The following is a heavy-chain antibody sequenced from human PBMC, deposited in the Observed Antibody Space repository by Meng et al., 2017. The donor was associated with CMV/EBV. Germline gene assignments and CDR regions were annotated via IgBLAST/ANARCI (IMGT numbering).Heavy chain of an antibody. CDR2: ISSSSSYI. CDR3: ARSLVISQLYYYYYYGMDV. V-gene: IGHV3-21*01. J-gene: IGHJ6*02. D-gene: IGHD2-21*01. Sequence: GGSLRLSCAASGFTFSSYSMNWVRQAPGKGLERVSSISSSSSYIYYADSVKGRFTISRDNAKNSLYLQMNSLRAEDTAVYYCARSLVISQLYYYYYYGMDVWGQGTTVTVSS. CDR1: GFTFSSYS.